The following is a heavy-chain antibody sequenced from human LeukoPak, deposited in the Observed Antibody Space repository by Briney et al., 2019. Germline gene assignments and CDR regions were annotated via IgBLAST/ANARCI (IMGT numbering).Heavy chain of an antibody. CDR1: GFTFSNYA. D-gene: IGHD1-1*01. J-gene: IGHJ4*02. Sequence: PGGSLRLSCAASGFTFSNYAMTWVRQAPGKGLKWVSYISNSGNTIYYADSLKGRFTISRDNAKNSLYLQMNSLRAEDTAVYYCARDRHGIPNEWGQGTLVTVSS. CDR3: ARDRHGIPNE. V-gene: IGHV3-11*01. CDR2: ISNSGNTI.